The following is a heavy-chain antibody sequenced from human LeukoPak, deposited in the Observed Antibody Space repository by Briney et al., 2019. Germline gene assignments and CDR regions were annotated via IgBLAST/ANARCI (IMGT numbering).Heavy chain of an antibody. V-gene: IGHV4-34*01. J-gene: IGHJ6*03. CDR1: GGSFSGYY. Sequence: SETLSLTCAVYGGSFSGYYWSWIRQPPGKGLEWIGEINHSGSTNYNPSLKSRVTISVDTSKNQFSLKLSSVTAADTAVYYCARSDLDYYYYYYMDVWGKGTTVTVSS. CDR3: ARSDLDYYYYYYMDV. CDR2: INHSGST.